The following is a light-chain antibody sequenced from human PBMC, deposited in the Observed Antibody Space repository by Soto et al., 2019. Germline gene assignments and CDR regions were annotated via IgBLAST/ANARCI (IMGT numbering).Light chain of an antibody. V-gene: IGKV3-15*01. CDR2: DAS. CDR3: QQYNNWPPWT. Sequence: ILMTQSPATLSVSPGERATLSCGASQSVSNNLAWYQQKPGQAPRLLIYDASTRATGIPARFSGSGSGTEFTLTTSGLQSEDFAVYYCQQYNNWPPWTFGQGTKVEIK. CDR1: QSVSNN. J-gene: IGKJ1*01.